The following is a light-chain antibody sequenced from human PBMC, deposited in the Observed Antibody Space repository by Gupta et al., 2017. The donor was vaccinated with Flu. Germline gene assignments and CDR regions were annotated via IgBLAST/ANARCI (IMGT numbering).Light chain of an antibody. CDR2: KVS. CDR3: MQGTQWPRT. Sequence: DVVMTQSPLSLAVTLGQPASISCRSSQSLVYSDGITYLYWFQQRPGQSPRRLIYKVSDRDSGVPDRFSGSGLGTDFTLKISRVEAEDVGLYYCMQGTQWPRTFGQGTKVEIK. J-gene: IGKJ1*01. V-gene: IGKV2-30*01. CDR1: QSLVYSDGITY.